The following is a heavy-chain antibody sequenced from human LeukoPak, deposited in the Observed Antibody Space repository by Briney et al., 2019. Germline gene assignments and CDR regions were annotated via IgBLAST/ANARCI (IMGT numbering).Heavy chain of an antibody. CDR1: GGTFSSYS. Sequence: GSSVKVSCKGSGGTFSSYSISWVRQAPGQGLEWMGGIIPAFGTAHYAQKFQGRVTFTTDESTTTAYMELRSLRSEDTAVYYCASEGNYDSSGYSRYNNYYMDVWGKGTAVTVSS. V-gene: IGHV1-69*05. CDR2: IIPAFGTA. J-gene: IGHJ6*03. D-gene: IGHD3-22*01. CDR3: ASEGNYDSSGYSRYNNYYMDV.